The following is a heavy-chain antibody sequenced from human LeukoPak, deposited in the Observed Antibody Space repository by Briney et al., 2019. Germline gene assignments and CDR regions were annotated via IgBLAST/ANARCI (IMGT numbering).Heavy chain of an antibody. CDR2: IYSGGST. Sequence: GGSLRLSCAASGFTVSSNYTSWVRQAPGKGLEWVSVIYSGGSTYYADSVKGRFTISRDNSKNTLYLQMNSLRAEDTAVYYCARDTSIAGGFDPWGQGTLVTVSS. J-gene: IGHJ5*02. CDR3: ARDTSIAGGFDP. V-gene: IGHV3-66*01. CDR1: GFTVSSNY. D-gene: IGHD6-13*01.